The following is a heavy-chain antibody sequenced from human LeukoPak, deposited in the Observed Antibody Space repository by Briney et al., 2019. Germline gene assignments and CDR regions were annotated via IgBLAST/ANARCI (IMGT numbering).Heavy chain of an antibody. CDR1: GGSISSSSYY. J-gene: IGHJ4*02. V-gene: IGHV4-39*01. D-gene: IGHD4-23*01. CDR2: IYYSGST. CDR3: ARIPDYGGNLGIDY. Sequence: KPSETLSLTCTVSGGSISSSSYYWGWIRQPPGKGLEWIGSIYYSGSTYYNPSLKSRVTISVDTSKNQFSLKLSSVTAADTAVHYCARIPDYGGNLGIDYWGQGTLVTVSS.